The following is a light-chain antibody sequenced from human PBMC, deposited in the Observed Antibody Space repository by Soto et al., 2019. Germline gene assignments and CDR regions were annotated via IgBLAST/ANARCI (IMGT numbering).Light chain of an antibody. Sequence: QPVLTQSPSASASLGASVKLTCTLSSGHSNNAIAWHQQQPEKGPRFLMKLNSDGSHNKGDGIPDRFSGSSSGAERYLTISSLQSEEEADYYCQTWGTGIQVFGGGTKLTVL. J-gene: IGLJ3*02. CDR1: SGHSNNA. V-gene: IGLV4-69*01. CDR2: LNSDGSH. CDR3: QTWGTGIQV.